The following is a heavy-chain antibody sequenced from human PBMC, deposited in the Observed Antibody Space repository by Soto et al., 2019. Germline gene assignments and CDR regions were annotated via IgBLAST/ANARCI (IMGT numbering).Heavy chain of an antibody. D-gene: IGHD3-9*01. Sequence: QVQLVQSGAEVKKPGASVKVSCKASGYTFTSYAIHWVRQAPGQRLEWMGWINADNGHTKYSQRFQGRLTITRDTAAWTAYMELSSLRCEDTAVYYCERAYYDILTGYSDGNAFDIWGQGTMFTVSS. J-gene: IGHJ3*02. V-gene: IGHV1-3*01. CDR1: GYTFTSYA. CDR2: INADNGHT. CDR3: ERAYYDILTGYSDGNAFDI.